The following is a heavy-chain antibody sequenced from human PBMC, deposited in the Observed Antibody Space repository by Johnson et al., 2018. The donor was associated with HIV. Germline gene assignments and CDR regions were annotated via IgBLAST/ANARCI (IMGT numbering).Heavy chain of an antibody. CDR3: ARDGESQRLPLGDAFDV. D-gene: IGHD6-25*01. J-gene: IGHJ3*01. CDR2: IYSGGNT. Sequence: VQLVESGGDLVQPGGSLRLSCGASGFSVSNNYMSWVRQAPGQGLEWVSVIYSGGNTYYADSVRGRFTISRDNSKNTLYLQMDNLRVEDTAIYYCARDGESQRLPLGDAFDVWGQGTLVTVSS. V-gene: IGHV3-66*01. CDR1: GFSVSNNY.